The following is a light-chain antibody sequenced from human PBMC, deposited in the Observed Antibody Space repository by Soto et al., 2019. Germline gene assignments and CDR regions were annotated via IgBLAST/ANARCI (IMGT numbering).Light chain of an antibody. CDR3: QQSYSSPPT. V-gene: IGKV1-39*01. J-gene: IGKJ1*01. Sequence: DIQITQSPSSLSASVEDRVIITCRASQSISNQLNWYQQKPGKAPKLLIFAASSLHSGVPSRFSGSRSGPDFTLTISSLQPEDFATYYCQQSYSSPPTFGQGTKVDIK. CDR1: QSISNQ. CDR2: AAS.